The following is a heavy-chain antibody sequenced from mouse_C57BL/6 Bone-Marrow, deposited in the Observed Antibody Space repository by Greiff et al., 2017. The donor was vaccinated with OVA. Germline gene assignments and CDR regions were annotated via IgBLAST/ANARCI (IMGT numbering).Heavy chain of an antibody. CDR2: IYPSDGST. V-gene: IGHV1-78*01. D-gene: IGHD5-2*01. J-gene: IGHJ3*01. CDR3: AGNNYGWFDY. CDR1: GYTFTDHT. Sequence: QVQLQQSDAELVKPGASVKLSCKVSGYTFTDHTIHWMKQRPDQGLEWIGYIYPSDGSTKYNEKFKGKATLTAAKSSSTAYMQLNCLTSEDAAVYFCAGNNYGWFDYWGQGTLVTVSA.